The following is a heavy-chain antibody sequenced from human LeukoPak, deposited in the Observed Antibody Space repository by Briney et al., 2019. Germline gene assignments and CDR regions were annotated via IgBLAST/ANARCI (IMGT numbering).Heavy chain of an antibody. CDR1: GFTFSSFA. Sequence: GGSLRLSCSASGFTFSSFAMSWVRQAPGKGLEWVGLIRSKAYGGTTEYAASVKGRFTISRDDSKSIAYLQMNSLKTEDTAVYYCTRDSRVFAVDSWGQGTLVTVSS. J-gene: IGHJ4*02. CDR2: IRSKAYGGTT. D-gene: IGHD6-6*01. V-gene: IGHV3-49*04. CDR3: TRDSRVFAVDS.